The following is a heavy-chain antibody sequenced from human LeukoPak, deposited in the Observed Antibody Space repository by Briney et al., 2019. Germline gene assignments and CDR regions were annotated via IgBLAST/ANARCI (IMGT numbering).Heavy chain of an antibody. CDR1: GFTFDDYA. J-gene: IGHJ6*03. CDR3: AKEASSSWGDFYYYYMDV. Sequence: GRSLRLSCAASGFTFDDYAMHWVRQAPGKGLEWVSGISWNSGSIGYADSVKGRFTISRDNAKNSLYLQMNSLRAEDTALYYCAKEASSSWGDFYYYYMDVWSKGTTVTVSS. CDR2: ISWNSGSI. V-gene: IGHV3-9*01. D-gene: IGHD6-13*01.